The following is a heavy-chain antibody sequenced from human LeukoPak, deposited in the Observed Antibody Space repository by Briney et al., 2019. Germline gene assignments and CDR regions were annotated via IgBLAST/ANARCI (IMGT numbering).Heavy chain of an antibody. Sequence: GGSLRLSCAASGFTFSSYAMNWVRQAPGKGLEWVSFISGSGDTTYYADSVKGRFTISRDSYNNTLSLQMNSLRAEDKAVYYCAKSRGESRGASNYWGQGTLVTVSS. CDR2: ISGSGDTT. D-gene: IGHD1-26*01. CDR1: GFTFSSYA. J-gene: IGHJ4*02. CDR3: AKSRGESRGASNY. V-gene: IGHV3-23*01.